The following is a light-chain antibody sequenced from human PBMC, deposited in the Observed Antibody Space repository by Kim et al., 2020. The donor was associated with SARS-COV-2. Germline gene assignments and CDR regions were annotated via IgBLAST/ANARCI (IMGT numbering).Light chain of an antibody. CDR1: TGAVTSGYY. Sequence: PVGTVTLTCASSTGAVTSGYYPSWFQQKPGQAPWALIYSTSNKHAWTPARFAGSLLGGKAALTLSGVQPEDEAEYYCLLYYGGAQVFGGGTQLTVL. V-gene: IGLV7-43*01. CDR2: STS. CDR3: LLYYGGAQV. J-gene: IGLJ3*02.